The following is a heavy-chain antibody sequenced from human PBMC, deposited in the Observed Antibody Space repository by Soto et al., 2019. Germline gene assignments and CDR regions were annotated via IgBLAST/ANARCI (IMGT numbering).Heavy chain of an antibody. CDR2: IIPIPGTA. D-gene: IGHD2-2*01. CDR1: GGTFGSYA. CDR3: ARSQGSSTSLEIYYYYYYGMDV. J-gene: IGHJ6*02. Sequence: QVQLVQSGAEVQKPGSSVKVSCKASGGTFGSYAISWVRQAPGQGLEWMGGIIPIPGTANYAQKFQGRVTSAEDESTSTAYMELSSLRPEDTAVYYCARSQGSSTSLEIYYYYYYGMDVWGQGTTVTVSS. V-gene: IGHV1-69*01.